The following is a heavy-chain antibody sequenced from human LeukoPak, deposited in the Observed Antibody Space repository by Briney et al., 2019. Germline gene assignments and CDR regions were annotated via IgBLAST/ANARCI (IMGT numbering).Heavy chain of an antibody. CDR3: ARLVYYYDSSGYYAWFDP. CDR2: IYYSGST. V-gene: IGHV4-59*08. J-gene: IGHJ5*02. D-gene: IGHD3-22*01. Sequence: SETLSLTCTVSGGSISSYYWGWIRQPPGKGLEWIGYIYYSGSTNYNPSLKSRVTISVDTSKNQFSLKLSSVTAADTAVYYCARLVYYYDSSGYYAWFDPWGQGTLVTAS. CDR1: GGSISSYY.